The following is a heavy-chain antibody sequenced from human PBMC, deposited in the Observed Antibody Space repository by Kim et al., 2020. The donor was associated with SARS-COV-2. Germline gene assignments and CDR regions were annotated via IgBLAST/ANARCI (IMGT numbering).Heavy chain of an antibody. D-gene: IGHD6-13*01. CDR1: GFTFSSYA. CDR3: AKWGPTGIAAAGTMVDY. V-gene: IGHV3-23*01. Sequence: GGSLRLSCAASGFTFSSYAMSWVRQAPGKGLEWVSAISGSGGSTYYADSVKGRFTISRDNSKNTLYLQMNSLRAEDTAVYYCAKWGPTGIAAAGTMVDYWGQGTLVTVSS. CDR2: ISGSGGST. J-gene: IGHJ4*02.